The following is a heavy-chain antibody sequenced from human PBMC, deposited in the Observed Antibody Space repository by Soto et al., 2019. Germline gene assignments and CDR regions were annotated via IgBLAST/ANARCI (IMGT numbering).Heavy chain of an antibody. V-gene: IGHV3-7*01. J-gene: IGHJ4*02. CDR2: IKQDGSEK. D-gene: IGHD6-13*01. CDR1: GFTFSSYW. Sequence: GSLRLSCAASGFTFSSYWMSWVRQAPGKGLEWVANIKQDGSEKYYVDSVKGRFTISRDNAKNSLYLQMNSLRAEDTAVYYCAKDLGSSRSLDYWGQGTLVTVSS. CDR3: AKDLGSSRSLDY.